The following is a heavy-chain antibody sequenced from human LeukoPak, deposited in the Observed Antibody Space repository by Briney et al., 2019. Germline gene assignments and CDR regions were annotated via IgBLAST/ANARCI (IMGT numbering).Heavy chain of an antibody. CDR1: GFTFSGYY. CDR3: AREITVAGKQGAFDF. J-gene: IGHJ3*01. CDR2: ISSSGAYR. D-gene: IGHD6-19*01. Sequence: WGSLRLSCAASGFTFSGYYMSWIRQAPGKGLEWVSYISSSGAYRNHADSVKGRFTISRDNAKNSLYLQMNSLRAEDTAIYYCAREITVAGKQGAFDFCGPGTMLTVSS. V-gene: IGHV3-11*05.